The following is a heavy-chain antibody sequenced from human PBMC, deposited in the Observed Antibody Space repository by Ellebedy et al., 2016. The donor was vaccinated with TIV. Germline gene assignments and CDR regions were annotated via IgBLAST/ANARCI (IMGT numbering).Heavy chain of an antibody. V-gene: IGHV1-2*02. J-gene: IGHJ4*02. CDR3: ARRRLRWSVFDY. CDR2: INPNSGGT. CDR1: RYTFTGYY. D-gene: IGHD4-23*01. Sequence: ASVKVSXKASRYTFTGYYMHWVRQAPGQGLEWMGWINPNSGGTNYAQKFQGRVTMTRDTSISTAYMELSRLRSDDTAVYYCARRRLRWSVFDYWGQGTLVTVSS.